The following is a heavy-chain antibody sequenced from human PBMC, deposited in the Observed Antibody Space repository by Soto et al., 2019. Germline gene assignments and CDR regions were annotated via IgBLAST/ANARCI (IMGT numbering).Heavy chain of an antibody. CDR3: AISLDWNYPLGMDV. CDR1: GFTFSSYA. Sequence: PGGSLRLSCAASGFTFSSYAMSWVRQAPGKGLEWVSAISGSGGSTYYADSVKGRFTISRDNSKNTLYLQMNSLRAEDTAVYYCAISLDWNYPLGMDVWGQGTTVTVSS. J-gene: IGHJ6*02. D-gene: IGHD1-7*01. V-gene: IGHV3-23*01. CDR2: ISGSGGST.